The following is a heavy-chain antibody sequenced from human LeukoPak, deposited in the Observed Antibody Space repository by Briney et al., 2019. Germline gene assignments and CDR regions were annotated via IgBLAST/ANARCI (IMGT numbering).Heavy chain of an antibody. V-gene: IGHV4-39*01. CDR2: IFYSGST. Sequence: SETLSLTCTVSGGSIRSSIYYWGCIRQPPGKGLECIGSIFYSGSTYYNPSLKSRVTISVDTSKNQSSLKLSSVTAADTAVYYCARIAAAGIYYFDYWGQGTLVTVSS. CDR1: GGSIRSSIYY. J-gene: IGHJ4*02. D-gene: IGHD6-13*01. CDR3: ARIAAAGIYYFDY.